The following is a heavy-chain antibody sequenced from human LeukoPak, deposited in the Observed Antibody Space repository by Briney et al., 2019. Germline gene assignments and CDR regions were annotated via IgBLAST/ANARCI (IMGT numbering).Heavy chain of an antibody. V-gene: IGHV3-23*01. D-gene: IGHD6-19*01. CDR2: INANSGTT. CDR1: GFAFSVYA. Sequence: PGGSLRLSCTASGFAFSVYAMSWLRQPPGKGLEWVSTINANSGTTSYAASVRGRFTISRDNSKNTLYLQLNTLRADETATYYCAKPISGGLAVTADWFHPWGQGTMVVVSS. CDR3: AKPISGGLAVTADWFHP. J-gene: IGHJ5*01.